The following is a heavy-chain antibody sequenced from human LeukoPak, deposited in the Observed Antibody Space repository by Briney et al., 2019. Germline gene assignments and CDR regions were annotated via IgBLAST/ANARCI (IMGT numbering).Heavy chain of an antibody. V-gene: IGHV1-2*02. CDR2: INPNNGGT. D-gene: IGHD6-13*01. J-gene: IGHJ3*02. Sequence: GASVKVSCKASGYTFTGYYMHWVRQAPGQGLEWMGWINPNNGGTNYAQKFQGRVTMTRDTSISTAYMELSRLRSDDTAVYYCARSSIAAAANADDAFDIWGQGTMVTVSS. CDR3: ARSSIAAAANADDAFDI. CDR1: GYTFTGYY.